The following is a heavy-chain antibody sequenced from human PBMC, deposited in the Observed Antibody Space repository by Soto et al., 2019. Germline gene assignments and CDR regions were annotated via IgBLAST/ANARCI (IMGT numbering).Heavy chain of an antibody. V-gene: IGHV3-21*01. Sequence: VQLVESGGGLVKPGGSLRLSCAASGFTFSSYSMNWVRQAPGKGLEWVSSISSSSSYIYYADSVKGRFAISRDNAKNSLYLQMNSLRAEDTAVYYCARDLIVGATMLDYWGQGTLVTVSS. CDR2: ISSSSSYI. CDR1: GFTFSSYS. CDR3: ARDLIVGATMLDY. D-gene: IGHD1-26*01. J-gene: IGHJ4*02.